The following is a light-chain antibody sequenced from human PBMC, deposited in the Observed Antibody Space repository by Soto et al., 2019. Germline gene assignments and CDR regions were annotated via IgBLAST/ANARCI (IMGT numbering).Light chain of an antibody. V-gene: IGKV2-30*02. CDR1: QSLVHRNGNTY. Sequence: DVVVTQSPLSLPVTLGQAVSISCRSSQSLVHRNGNTYLSWFRQRPGQSPRRLIYKVSNREAGVPDRFSGSGSGTDFRLKISRVEAEDVGLYYCMQGSHWPPITFGQGTRLEI. J-gene: IGKJ5*01. CDR3: MQGSHWPPIT. CDR2: KVS.